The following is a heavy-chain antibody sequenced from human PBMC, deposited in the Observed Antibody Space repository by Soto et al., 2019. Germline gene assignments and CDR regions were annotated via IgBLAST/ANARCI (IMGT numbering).Heavy chain of an antibody. D-gene: IGHD3-3*01. CDR2: ISAYNGNT. V-gene: IGHV1-18*01. J-gene: IGHJ5*02. CDR1: GYTFTSYG. CDR3: ARWGSDFWSGSDWFDP. Sequence: GASVKVSCKASGYTFTSYGISWVRQAPGQGLEWMGWISAYNGNTNYAQKHQGRVTMTTDTSTSTAYMELRSLRSDDTAVYYCARWGSDFWSGSDWFDPWGQGTLVTVSS.